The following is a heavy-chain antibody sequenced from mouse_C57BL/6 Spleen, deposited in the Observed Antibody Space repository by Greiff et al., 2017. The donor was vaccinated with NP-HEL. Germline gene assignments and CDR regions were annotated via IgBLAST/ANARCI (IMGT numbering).Heavy chain of an antibody. J-gene: IGHJ3*01. V-gene: IGHV1-52*01. D-gene: IGHD2-4*01. CDR3: ARGGRDYDWFAY. Sequence: QVQLQQPGAELVRPGSSVKLSCKASGYTFTSYWMHWVKQRPIQGLEWIGNIDPSDSETHYNQKFKDKATLTVDKSSSTAYMQLSSLTSEDSAVYYCARGGRDYDWFAYWGQGTLVTVSA. CDR1: GYTFTSYW. CDR2: IDPSDSET.